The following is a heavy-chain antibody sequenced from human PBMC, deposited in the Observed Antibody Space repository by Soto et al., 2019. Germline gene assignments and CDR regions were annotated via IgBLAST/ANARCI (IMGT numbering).Heavy chain of an antibody. D-gene: IGHD6-13*01. CDR2: ISWNIGSI. J-gene: IGHJ4*02. Sequence: PGGSLRLSCAASGFTFDDYAMHWVRQAPGKGLEWVSGISWNIGSIGYADSVKGRFPISRDNAKNSLYLQMNSLRVEDTALYYCEKDIERKQLAPAYWGQGTLVPVSS. CDR1: GFTFDDYA. V-gene: IGHV3-9*01. CDR3: EKDIERKQLAPAY.